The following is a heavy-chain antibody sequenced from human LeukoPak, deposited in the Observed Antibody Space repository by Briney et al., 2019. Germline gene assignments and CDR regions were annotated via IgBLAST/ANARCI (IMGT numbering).Heavy chain of an antibody. CDR2: ISSSSSTI. D-gene: IGHD3-3*01. Sequence: GGSLRLSCAASGFTFSSYSMNWVRQAPGKGLEWVSYISSSSSTIYYADSVKGRFTISRDNAKNSLYLQMNSLRAEDTAVYYCAMNDFLSGYYMDVWGKETTVTVSS. CDR1: GFTFSSYS. CDR3: AMNDFLSGYYMDV. V-gene: IGHV3-48*01. J-gene: IGHJ6*03.